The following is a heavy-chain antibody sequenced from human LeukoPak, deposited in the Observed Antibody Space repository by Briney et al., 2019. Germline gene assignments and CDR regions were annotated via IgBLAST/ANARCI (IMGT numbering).Heavy chain of an antibody. D-gene: IGHD4-23*01. J-gene: IGHJ3*02. V-gene: IGHV1-18*01. CDR2: ISAYNGNT. Sequence: ASVKVSCKASGYTFTSYGISWVRQAPGQGLEWMGWISAYNGNTNYAQKFQGRVTITADESTSTAYMELSSLRSEDTAVYYCARALGATVVTLFAFDIWGQGTMVTVSS. CDR3: ARALGATVVTLFAFDI. CDR1: GYTFTSYG.